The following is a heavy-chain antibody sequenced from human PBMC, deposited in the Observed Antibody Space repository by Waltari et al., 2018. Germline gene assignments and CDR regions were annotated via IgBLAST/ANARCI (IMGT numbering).Heavy chain of an antibody. CDR3: AKGYSGSYLGYMDV. V-gene: IGHV3-30*02. CDR2: IRYDGSNK. J-gene: IGHJ6*03. D-gene: IGHD1-26*01. Sequence: QVQLVESGGGVVQPGGSLRLSCAASGFTFSSYGMHWVRQAPGKGLGWVAFIRYDGSNKYYADSVKGRFTISRDNSKNTLYLQMNSLRAEDTAVYYCAKGYSGSYLGYMDVWGKGTTVTVPS. CDR1: GFTFSSYG.